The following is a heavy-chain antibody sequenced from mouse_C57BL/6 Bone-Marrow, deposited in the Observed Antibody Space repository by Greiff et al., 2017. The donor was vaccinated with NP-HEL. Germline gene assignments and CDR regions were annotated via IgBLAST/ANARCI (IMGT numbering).Heavy chain of an antibody. Sequence: EVKLEESGGDLVKPGGSLKLSCAASGFTFSSYGMSWVRQTPDKRLEWVATISSGGSYTYYPDSVKGRFTISRDNAKNTLYLQMSSLKSEDTAMYYCARQRGGSPFAYWGQGTLVTVSA. CDR3: ARQRGGSPFAY. CDR1: GFTFSSYG. CDR2: ISSGGSYT. V-gene: IGHV5-6*02. J-gene: IGHJ3*01. D-gene: IGHD6-1*01.